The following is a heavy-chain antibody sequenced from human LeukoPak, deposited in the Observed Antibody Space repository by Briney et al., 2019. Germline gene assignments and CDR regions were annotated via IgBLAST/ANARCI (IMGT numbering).Heavy chain of an antibody. CDR1: GFTFSSYW. CDR3: ARVPGHEEYYGSGSLDYYFDY. D-gene: IGHD3-10*01. J-gene: IGHJ4*02. V-gene: IGHV3-74*01. Sequence: PGGSLRLSCAASGFTFSSYWMHWVRRAPGKGLVWVSRSNSDGSRTSYADSVKGRFTISRDNAKNTLYLQMNSLRAEDTAVYYCARVPGHEEYYGSGSLDYYFDYWGQGTLVTVSS. CDR2: SNSDGSRT.